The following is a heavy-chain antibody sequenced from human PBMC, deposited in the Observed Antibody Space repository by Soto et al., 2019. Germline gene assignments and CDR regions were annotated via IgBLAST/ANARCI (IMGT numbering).Heavy chain of an antibody. D-gene: IGHD6-25*01. V-gene: IGHV1-8*01. CDR3: ARERAHYGMDV. J-gene: IGHJ6*02. CDR2: MNPNSGNT. Sequence: QVQLVQSGAEVKKPGASVKVSCKASGYTFTSYDISWVRQATGQGLEWMGWMNPNSGNTGFAQKFQGRVTMTRNTSISTGDMELSSLRSEDTAVYYCARERAHYGMDVWGQGTTVTVSS. CDR1: GYTFTSYD.